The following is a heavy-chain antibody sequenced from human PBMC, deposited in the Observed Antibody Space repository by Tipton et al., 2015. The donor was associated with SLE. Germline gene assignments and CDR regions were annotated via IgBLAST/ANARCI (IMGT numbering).Heavy chain of an antibody. V-gene: IGHV4-30-4*01. CDR3: ARVIAAAGTDY. CDR1: GGSISSGDYY. D-gene: IGHD6-13*01. Sequence: TLSLTCTVSGGSISSGDYYWSWIRQPPGKGLEWIGYIYYSGSTYYNPSLKSRVTISVDTSKNQFSLKLSSVTAADTAVYYCARVIAAAGTDYWGQGTLVTVSS. CDR2: IYYSGST. J-gene: IGHJ4*02.